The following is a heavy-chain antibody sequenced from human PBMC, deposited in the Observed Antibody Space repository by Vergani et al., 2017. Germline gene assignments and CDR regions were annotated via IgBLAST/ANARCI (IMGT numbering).Heavy chain of an antibody. Sequence: QVQLPESGPGLVKPSETLSLTCAVSGYSISSGYYWGWIRQPPGKGLEWIGRIYHSGSTYYNPSLKSRVTISVDTSKNQFSLKLSSVTAADTAVYYCASQIVVVPAAIDYWGQGTLVTVSS. CDR2: IYHSGST. J-gene: IGHJ4*02. CDR1: GYSISSGYY. D-gene: IGHD2-2*02. CDR3: ASQIVVVPAAIDY. V-gene: IGHV4-38-2*01.